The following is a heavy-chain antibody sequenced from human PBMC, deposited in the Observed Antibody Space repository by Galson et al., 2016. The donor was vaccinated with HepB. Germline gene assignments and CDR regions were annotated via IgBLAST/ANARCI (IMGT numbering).Heavy chain of an antibody. Sequence: SLRLSCAASGFTFSGYSMNWVRQAPGKGLEWVSSISSSSRYIYYADSVKGRFTISRDNAKNSLYLQMNSLRAEDTAVYYCAREGYCSSPTCYPLDYWGQGTLVPVS. D-gene: IGHD2-2*01. CDR2: ISSSSRYI. CDR1: GFTFSGYS. J-gene: IGHJ4*02. V-gene: IGHV3-21*01. CDR3: AREGYCSSPTCYPLDY.